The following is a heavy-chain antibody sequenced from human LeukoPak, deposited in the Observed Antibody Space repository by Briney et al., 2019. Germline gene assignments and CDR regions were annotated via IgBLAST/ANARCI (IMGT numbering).Heavy chain of an antibody. CDR3: ATMWSGAFDP. J-gene: IGHJ5*02. CDR1: GGSFSDYY. Sequence: SETLSLTCAVYGGSFSDYYWSWIRQPPGKGLEWIGEINHSGSTNYNPCLKSRVTISVDTSKNQFSLRLSSVTAADTAVYYCATMWSGAFDPWGQGTLVTVSS. V-gene: IGHV4-34*01. D-gene: IGHD2-21*01. CDR2: INHSGST.